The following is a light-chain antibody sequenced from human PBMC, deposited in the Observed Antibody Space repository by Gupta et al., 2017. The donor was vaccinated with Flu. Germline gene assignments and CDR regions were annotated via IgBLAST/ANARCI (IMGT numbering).Light chain of an antibody. CDR3: QSYDDSLGGWRI. CDR1: SSNIGAGHQ. V-gene: IGLV1-40*01. J-gene: IGLJ2*01. CDR2: GDV. Sequence: QSVLTQPPSVSGPPGQTVTISCTGSSSNIGAGHQVHWYRQLPGTPPTLLIYGDVVRPSGIPDRFSGSNSGTSATLTITGLQAEDEAVYHCQSYDDSLGGWRIFGGGTKLTVL.